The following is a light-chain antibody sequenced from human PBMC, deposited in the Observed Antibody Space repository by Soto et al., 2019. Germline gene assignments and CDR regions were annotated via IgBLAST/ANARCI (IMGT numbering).Light chain of an antibody. V-gene: IGKV1-27*01. CDR1: QGISSY. J-gene: IGKJ1*01. CDR3: QKYNSAPWT. CDR2: AAS. Sequence: IRMTQSPSSFSASTGDSVTIXXRASQGISSYLAWYQQKPGKVPKLXIYAASTLQSGVPSRFSGSGSGTDFTLTISSLQPEDVATYYCQKYNSAPWTFGQGTKVDIK.